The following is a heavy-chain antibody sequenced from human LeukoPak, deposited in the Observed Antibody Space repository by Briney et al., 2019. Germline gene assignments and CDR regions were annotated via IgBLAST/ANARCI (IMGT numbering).Heavy chain of an antibody. Sequence: KTSETLSLTCTVSGGSISGGSYYWSWIRQPAGKGLEWIGRIYTSGSTNYNPSLKSRVTISVDTSKNQFSLKLSSVTAADTAVYYCAREPSGYAPLPFDYWGQGTLVTVSS. V-gene: IGHV4-61*02. CDR1: GGSISGGSYY. D-gene: IGHD3-3*01. J-gene: IGHJ4*02. CDR2: IYTSGST. CDR3: AREPSGYAPLPFDY.